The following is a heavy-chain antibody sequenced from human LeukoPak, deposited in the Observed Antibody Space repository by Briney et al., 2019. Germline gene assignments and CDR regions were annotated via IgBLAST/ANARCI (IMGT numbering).Heavy chain of an antibody. D-gene: IGHD6-13*01. V-gene: IGHV3-23*01. CDR3: AQYSSSWYGSEYFQH. CDR2: ISGSGGST. CDR1: GFTFSSYA. J-gene: IGHJ1*01. Sequence: PGGSLRLSCAASGFTFSSYAMSWVRQAPGKGLEWVSAISGSGGSTYYADSVKGRFTISRDNSKNTLYLQMNSLRAEDTAAYYCAQYSSSWYGSEYFQHWGQGTLVTVSS.